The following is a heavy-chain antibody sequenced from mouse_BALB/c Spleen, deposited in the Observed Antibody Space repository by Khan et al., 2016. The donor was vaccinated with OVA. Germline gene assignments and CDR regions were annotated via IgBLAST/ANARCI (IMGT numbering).Heavy chain of an antibody. V-gene: IGHV1-7*01. CDR1: GYTFTSYW. Sequence: VQLQQSGAELAKPGASVKMSCKASGYTFTSYWMHWIKQRPGQGLEWIGYINPTSGYTDYNQKFKDKATLTADKSSNTAYMQLSSLTSDDSAVYYGARDRIDYWGQGTALTVSS. CDR2: INPTSGYT. J-gene: IGHJ2*01. CDR3: ARDRIDY.